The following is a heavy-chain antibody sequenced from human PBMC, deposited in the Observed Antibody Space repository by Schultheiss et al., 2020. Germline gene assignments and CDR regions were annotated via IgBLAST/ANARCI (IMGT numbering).Heavy chain of an antibody. J-gene: IGHJ6*02. V-gene: IGHV3-64*01. CDR1: GFTFSSYA. Sequence: GGSLRLSCAASGFTFSSYAMHWVRQAPGKGLEYVSAISSNGGSTYYANSVKGRFTISRDNSKNTLYLQMGSLRAEDMAVYYCARVGYSRGLDVWGQGTTVTVSS. D-gene: IGHD6-13*01. CDR2: ISSNGGST. CDR3: ARVGYSRGLDV.